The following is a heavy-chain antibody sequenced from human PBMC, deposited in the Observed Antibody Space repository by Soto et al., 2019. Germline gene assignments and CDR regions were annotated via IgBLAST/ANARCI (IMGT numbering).Heavy chain of an antibody. V-gene: IGHV3-23*01. CDR3: AKDWVRGVIITGQSTRRAYQFDY. D-gene: IGHD3-10*01. J-gene: IGHJ4*02. Sequence: GGSLRLSCAASGFTFSSYAMSWVRQAPGKGLEWVSAISGSGGSTYYADSVKGRFTISRDNSKNTLYLQMNSPRAEDTAVYYCAKDWVRGVIITGQSTRRAYQFDYWGQGTLVTVSS. CDR2: ISGSGGST. CDR1: GFTFSSYA.